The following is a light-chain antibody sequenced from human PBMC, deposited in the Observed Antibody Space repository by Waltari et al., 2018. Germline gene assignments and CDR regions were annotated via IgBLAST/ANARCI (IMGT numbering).Light chain of an antibody. CDR2: DVT. CDR1: SSDVGGYNF. Sequence: QSALTQPASVSGSPGQSITIPCTGPSSDVGGYNFVSWYQQHQGKVPNLIIYDVTTRPSGVSHRFSASKSGNTASLTSSGLQADDEADYYCCSYAGYSLIFGGGTKVTVL. J-gene: IGLJ2*01. CDR3: CSYAGYSLI. V-gene: IGLV2-23*02.